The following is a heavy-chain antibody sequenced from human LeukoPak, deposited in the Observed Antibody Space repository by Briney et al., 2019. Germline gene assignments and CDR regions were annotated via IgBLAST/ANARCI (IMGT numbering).Heavy chain of an antibody. CDR1: GYTFTSYY. CDR3: ARENGGYSFDY. Sequence: GASVKVSCKASGYTFTSYYMHWVRQAPGQGLEWMGIINPSGGSTTYAQKFQGRVTMTRDTSTSTVYMELSSLTSEDTAVYYCARENGGYSFDYWGQGTLVTVSS. CDR2: INPSGGST. D-gene: IGHD2-21*02. V-gene: IGHV1-46*01. J-gene: IGHJ4*02.